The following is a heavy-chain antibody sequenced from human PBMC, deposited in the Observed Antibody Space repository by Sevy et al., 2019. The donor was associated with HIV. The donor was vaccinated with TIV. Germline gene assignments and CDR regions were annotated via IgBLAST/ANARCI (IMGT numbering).Heavy chain of an antibody. CDR2: IWYDGSNK. J-gene: IGHJ4*02. D-gene: IGHD3-10*01. Sequence: GGSLRLSCAASGFTFSSYGMHWVRQAPGKGLEWVAVIWYDGSNKYYAHSMKGRFTISRDNSKNTLYLQMNSLRAEDTAVYYCARKTDVVPFDYWGQGTLVTVSS. CDR3: ARKTDVVPFDY. V-gene: IGHV3-33*08. CDR1: GFTFSSYG.